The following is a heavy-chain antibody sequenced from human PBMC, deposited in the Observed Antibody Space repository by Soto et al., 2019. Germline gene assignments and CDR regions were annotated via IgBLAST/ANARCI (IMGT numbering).Heavy chain of an antibody. D-gene: IGHD3-16*02. J-gene: IGHJ6*02. Sequence: QVQLVESGGGVVQPGRSLRLSCAASGFTFSSYAMHWVRQAPGKGLEWVAVISYDGSNKYYADSVKGRFTISRDNSKNTLYLKMNSLRAEDTAVYYCARDHVGYVWGSYPWLTTDYGMDVWGQGTTVTVSS. CDR1: GFTFSSYA. CDR2: ISYDGSNK. CDR3: ARDHVGYVWGSYPWLTTDYGMDV. V-gene: IGHV3-30-3*01.